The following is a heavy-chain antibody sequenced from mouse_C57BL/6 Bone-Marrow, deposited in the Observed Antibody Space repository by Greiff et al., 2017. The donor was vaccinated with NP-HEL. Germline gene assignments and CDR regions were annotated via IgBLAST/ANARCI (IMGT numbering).Heavy chain of an antibody. J-gene: IGHJ2*01. CDR3: TTASWDGFDY. D-gene: IGHD4-1*01. CDR2: IDPENGDT. V-gene: IGHV14-4*01. Sequence: EVQLVESGAELVRPGASVKLSCTASGFNIKDDYMHWVKQRPEQGLEWIGWIDPENGDTEYASKFQGKATITADTSSNTSYLQLSSLTSKDTAVYYCTTASWDGFDYWGQGTTLTVSS. CDR1: GFNIKDDY.